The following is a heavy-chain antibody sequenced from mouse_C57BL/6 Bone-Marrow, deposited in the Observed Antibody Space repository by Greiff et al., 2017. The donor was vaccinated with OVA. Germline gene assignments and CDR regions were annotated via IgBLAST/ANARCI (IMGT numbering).Heavy chain of an antibody. Sequence: QVQLQQPGAELVMPGASVKLSCKASGYTFTSYWMHWVKQRPGQGLEWIGEIDPSDSYTNYNQKFKGKSTFTVDKSSSTAYMQLSSLTSEDSAVYYCARNGYSKYYFDYWGQGTTLTVSS. CDR1: GYTFTSYW. D-gene: IGHD2-5*01. CDR2: IDPSDSYT. CDR3: ARNGYSKYYFDY. V-gene: IGHV1-69*01. J-gene: IGHJ2*01.